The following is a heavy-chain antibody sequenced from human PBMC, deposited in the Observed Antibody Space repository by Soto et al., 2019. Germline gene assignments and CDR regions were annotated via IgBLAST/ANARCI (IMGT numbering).Heavy chain of an antibody. Sequence: QVQLQQSGPGLVKPSETLSLTCTVSSGPSSSHNWGWIRQSPGRGLEWIGYVYNTGATSYNPSLKSRVTISADTSANHISLTLSFVTAADTAIYYCVRQGIGSLHGLVDVWGQGTTVSVSS. J-gene: IGHJ6*02. CDR1: SGPSSSHN. CDR2: VYNTGAT. V-gene: IGHV4-59*08. D-gene: IGHD1-26*01. CDR3: VRQGIGSLHGLVDV.